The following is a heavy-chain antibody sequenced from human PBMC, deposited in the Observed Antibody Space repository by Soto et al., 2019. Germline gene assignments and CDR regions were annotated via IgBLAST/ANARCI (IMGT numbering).Heavy chain of an antibody. V-gene: IGHV4-61*01. CDR2: VYYTGRT. J-gene: IGHJ4*01. CDR1: RGSFNSGIYY. D-gene: IGHD3-16*01. CDR3: ARDYEYFDH. Sequence: SEPLSLTCTLSRGSFNSGIYYWSWVRQPRGKGLECIGYVYYTGRTSYSPSLKSRVTISADTSKNQFSLILTSVTAADTAVYYCARDYEYFDHLGHGSLVTVS.